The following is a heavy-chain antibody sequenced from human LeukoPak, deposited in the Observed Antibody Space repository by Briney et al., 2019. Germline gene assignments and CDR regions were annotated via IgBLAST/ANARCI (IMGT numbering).Heavy chain of an antibody. CDR3: ARVPRITGTGPPRRSDY. J-gene: IGHJ4*02. D-gene: IGHD1-20*01. Sequence: ASVRVSCKASGYTFTSYDINWVRQATGQGLEWMGWMNPNSGNTGYAQKFQGRVTMTRNTSISTAYMELSSLRSEDTAVYYCARVPRITGTGPPRRSDYWGQGTLVTVSS. CDR2: MNPNSGNT. V-gene: IGHV1-8*01. CDR1: GYTFTSYD.